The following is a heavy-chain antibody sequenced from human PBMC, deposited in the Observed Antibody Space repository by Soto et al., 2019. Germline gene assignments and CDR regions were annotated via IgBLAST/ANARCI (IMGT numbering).Heavy chain of an antibody. CDR3: AKDVAISGYDSNDYYGMDV. CDR2: ISYDGSNK. J-gene: IGHJ6*02. CDR1: GFTFSSYG. D-gene: IGHD5-12*01. V-gene: IGHV3-30*18. Sequence: QVQLVESGGGVVQPGRSLRLSCAASGFTFSSYGMHWVRQAPGKGLEWVAVISYDGSNKYYADSVKGRFTISRDNSKNTLYLQMNSLRAEDTAVYYCAKDVAISGYDSNDYYGMDVWGQGTTVTVSS.